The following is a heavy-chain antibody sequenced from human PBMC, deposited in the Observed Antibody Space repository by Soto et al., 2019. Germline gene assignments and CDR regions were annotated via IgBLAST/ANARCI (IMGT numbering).Heavy chain of an antibody. CDR3: ARAGGTTVTGLWHFDS. D-gene: IGHD4-17*01. CDR1: GFTFNTYS. Sequence: LRLSCEASGFTFNTYSMHWVRQPPGKGLEWLAAIWYDGTQKYYADSVKGRFIISRDNSKKTLYLEMNSLRAEDTAVYYCARAGGTTVTGLWHFDSWGQGTLVTV. J-gene: IGHJ4*02. CDR2: IWYDGTQK. V-gene: IGHV3-33*01.